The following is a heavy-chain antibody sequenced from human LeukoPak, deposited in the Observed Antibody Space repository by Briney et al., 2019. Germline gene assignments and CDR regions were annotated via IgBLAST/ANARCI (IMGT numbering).Heavy chain of an antibody. Sequence: GGSLRLSCAASGFTFSTYAMNWVRQAPGKGLEWVSAISGSGAKTYYADFVKGRFTISRDNSKNTLYLQMNSLRAEDTAVYYCAKDRYRRYYYDSSGYYLDYWGQGTLVTVSS. V-gene: IGHV3-23*01. CDR3: AKDRYRRYYYDSSGYYLDY. CDR2: ISGSGAKT. CDR1: GFTFSTYA. J-gene: IGHJ4*02. D-gene: IGHD3-22*01.